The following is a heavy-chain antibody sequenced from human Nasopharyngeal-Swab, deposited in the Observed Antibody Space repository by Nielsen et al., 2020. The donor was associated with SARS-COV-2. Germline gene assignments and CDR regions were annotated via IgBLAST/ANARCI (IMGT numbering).Heavy chain of an antibody. V-gene: IGHV5-51*01. Sequence: GGSLRLSCKASGYSFTRHWIGWVRQMPGKGLACIGIIYPGDSDIRYSPSFRGQVTISVDKSISTAYLQWSSLKASDTAMYYCARHDSCSGGFCYYFDYWGQGTLVTVSS. CDR1: GYSFTRHW. CDR3: ARHDSCSGGFCYYFDY. D-gene: IGHD2-15*01. J-gene: IGHJ4*02. CDR2: IYPGDSDI.